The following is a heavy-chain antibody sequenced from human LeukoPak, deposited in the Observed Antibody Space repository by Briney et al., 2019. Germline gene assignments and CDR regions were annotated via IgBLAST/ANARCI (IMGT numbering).Heavy chain of an antibody. CDR3: AKDLSLYDSSGYYTGYDY. V-gene: IGHV3-23*01. CDR1: GFTFSSYA. D-gene: IGHD3-22*01. Sequence: GGSLRLSCAASGFTFSSYAMSWVRQAPGKGLEWVSAISGSGGSTYYADSVKGRFTISRDNSKNTLYLQMSSLRAEDTAVYYCAKDLSLYDSSGYYTGYDYWGQGTLVTVSS. CDR2: ISGSGGST. J-gene: IGHJ4*02.